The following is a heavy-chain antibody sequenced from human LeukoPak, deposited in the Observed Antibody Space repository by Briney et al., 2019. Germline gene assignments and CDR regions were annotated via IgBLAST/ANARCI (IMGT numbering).Heavy chain of an antibody. J-gene: IGHJ6*03. D-gene: IGHD3-3*01. CDR3: TRAQYYDFWSGYYMDV. CDR2: IRSKAYSGTT. V-gene: IGHV3-49*03. Sequence: GSLRLSCTASGFTFDDYAMSWFRQASGKGLEWVGFIRSKAYSGTTEYAASVKGRFTISRDDSKSIAYLQMNSLKTEDTAVYYCTRAQYYDFWSGYYMDVWGKGTTVTVSS. CDR1: GFTFDDYA.